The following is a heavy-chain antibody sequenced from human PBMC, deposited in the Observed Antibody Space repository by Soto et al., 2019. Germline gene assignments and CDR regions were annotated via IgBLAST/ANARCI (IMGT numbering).Heavy chain of an antibody. Sequence: QVQLVQSGAEVKKPGASVKVSCKASGYTFTSYGITWVRQAPGQGLEWMGWISAYNGNTNYAQKLQGRVTMTTDTSTSTAYMELRSLRSDDTAVYYCASFYCSSTSCSSLYGMDVWGQGTTVTVSS. CDR2: ISAYNGNT. J-gene: IGHJ6*02. D-gene: IGHD2-2*01. CDR3: ASFYCSSTSCSSLYGMDV. V-gene: IGHV1-18*01. CDR1: GYTFTSYG.